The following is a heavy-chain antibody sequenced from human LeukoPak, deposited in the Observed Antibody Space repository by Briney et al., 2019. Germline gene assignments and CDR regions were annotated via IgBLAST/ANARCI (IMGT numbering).Heavy chain of an antibody. J-gene: IGHJ4*02. CDR1: GFTFSSYS. CDR3: ASPARDGYNVFDY. Sequence: PGGPRRLSCAAPGFTFSSYSMNWVRQAPGKGLEWVSSISGSSSTIYYADSVKGRFTISRDNAKNSLYLQMNSLRDEDTAVYYCASPARDGYNVFDYWGQGTLVTVSS. V-gene: IGHV3-48*02. CDR2: ISGSSSTI. D-gene: IGHD5-24*01.